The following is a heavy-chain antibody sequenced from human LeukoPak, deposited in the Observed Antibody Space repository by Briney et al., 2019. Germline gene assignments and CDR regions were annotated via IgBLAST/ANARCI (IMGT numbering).Heavy chain of an antibody. CDR3: ASHEGAYRSGSYYHE. CDR1: GGSISSYY. CDR2: IYYLGST. Sequence: SETLFLTCTVSGGSISSYYWSWIRQPPGKGLEWIGYIYYLGSTNYNPSLKSRVTISVDTSKNQFSLKLTSVTAADTAMYYCASHEGAYRSGSYYHEWGQGTLVTVSS. V-gene: IGHV4-59*08. D-gene: IGHD3-10*01. J-gene: IGHJ4*02.